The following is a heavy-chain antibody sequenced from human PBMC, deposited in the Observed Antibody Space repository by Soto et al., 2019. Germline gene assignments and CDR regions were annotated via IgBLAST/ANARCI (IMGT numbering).Heavy chain of an antibody. CDR1: GFTFRNYD. Sequence: EVQLVESGGGLVQPGGSLRLSCEASGFTFRNYDMHWVRQGTGKGLEWVSGISAAGDPDYADSVEGRFTISRENAQNSFFLQMNSLRFGATAVYYCASTDRDFYGLDVWGQGTTVIVSS. V-gene: IGHV3-13*05. CDR2: ISAAGDP. J-gene: IGHJ6*02. CDR3: ASTDRDFYGLDV.